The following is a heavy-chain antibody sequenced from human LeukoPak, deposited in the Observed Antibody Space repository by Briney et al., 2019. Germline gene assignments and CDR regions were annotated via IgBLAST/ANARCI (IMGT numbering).Heavy chain of an antibody. CDR2: IYSGGST. V-gene: IGHV3-66*01. D-gene: IGHD6-13*01. CDR3: ARVSNSWDPFDI. J-gene: IGHJ3*02. Sequence: HPGGSLRLSCAASGFTVSSNYMSWVRQAPGKGLEWVSVIYSGGSTYYADSVKGRFTISRDNSKSTLFLQMNSLRAEDTAVYYCARVSNSWDPFDIWGQGTVVTVSS. CDR1: GFTVSSNY.